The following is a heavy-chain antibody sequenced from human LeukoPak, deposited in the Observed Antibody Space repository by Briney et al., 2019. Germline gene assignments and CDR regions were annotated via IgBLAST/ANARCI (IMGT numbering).Heavy chain of an antibody. V-gene: IGHV3-23*01. CDR2: INPSGGDT. CDR3: ARLRWEITHYWYFDL. Sequence: PGGPLRLSCEASGFTFNNFPMSWVRQPPGKGLEWASPINPSGGDTYSPDSVRGRFTISRDNSKNTVYLQMDSLRVEDTAVYYCARLRWEITHYWYFDLWGRGALVTVSS. J-gene: IGHJ2*01. CDR1: GFTFNNFP. D-gene: IGHD4-23*01.